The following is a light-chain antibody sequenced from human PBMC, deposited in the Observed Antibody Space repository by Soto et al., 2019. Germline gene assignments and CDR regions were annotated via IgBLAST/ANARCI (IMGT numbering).Light chain of an antibody. V-gene: IGKV1-6*01. J-gene: IGKJ1*01. CDR3: LLDFRYFWA. CDR2: AAS. Sequence: AIQLTQSPSSLYASVGDRVTIICRASQAIRTALGWYQQKPGKVPKLLIYAASILQSGVPSRFSGSGSGTDFTLTISSLQPEDFATYYCLLDFRYFWAFGQGTKVEIK. CDR1: QAIRTA.